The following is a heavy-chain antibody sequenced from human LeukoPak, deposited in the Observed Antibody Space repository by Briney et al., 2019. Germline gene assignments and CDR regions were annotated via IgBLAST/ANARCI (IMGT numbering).Heavy chain of an antibody. CDR1: GFTFSSYS. V-gene: IGHV3-21*01. Sequence: PGGSLRLSCAASGFTFSSYSMNWVRQAPGKGLEWVSSISSSSYIYYADSVKGRFTISRDNAKNSLYLQMNSLRAEDTAVYYCAREGLSTLNWFDPWGQGTLVTVSS. J-gene: IGHJ5*02. CDR2: ISSSSYI. CDR3: AREGLSTLNWFDP. D-gene: IGHD3-16*02.